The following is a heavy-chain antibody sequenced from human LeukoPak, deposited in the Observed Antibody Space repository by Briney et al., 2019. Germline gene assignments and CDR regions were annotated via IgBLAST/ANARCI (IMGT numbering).Heavy chain of an antibody. J-gene: IGHJ5*02. CDR3: AKDQYCSSTSCSYNWFDP. D-gene: IGHD2-2*01. V-gene: IGHV3-30*02. CDR2: IRYDGSNK. Sequence: PGGSLRLSCAASGFTFSSYGMHWVRQAPGKGLEWVAFIRYDGSNKYYADSVKGRFTISRDNSKNTLYLQMNSLRAEDTAVYYCAKDQYCSSTSCSYNWFDPWGQGTLVTVSS. CDR1: GFTFSSYG.